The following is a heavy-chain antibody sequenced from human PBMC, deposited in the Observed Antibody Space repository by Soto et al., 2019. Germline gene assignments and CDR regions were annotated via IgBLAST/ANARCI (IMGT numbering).Heavy chain of an antibody. D-gene: IGHD6-19*01. J-gene: IGHJ4*02. V-gene: IGHV4-61*08. CDR1: GGSVSSGGYY. CDR3: ARGRAVATLGY. CDR2: IYYSGST. Sequence: PSETLSLTCTVSGGSVSSGGYYWSWIRQPPGKGLEWIGYIYYSGSTNYNPSLKSRVTISVDTSKNQFSLKLSSVTAADTAVYYWARGRAVATLGYWGQGTLVTVSS.